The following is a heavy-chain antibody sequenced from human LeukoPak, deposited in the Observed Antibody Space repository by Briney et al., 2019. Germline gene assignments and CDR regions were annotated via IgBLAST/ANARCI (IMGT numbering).Heavy chain of an antibody. CDR1: GGSFSGYY. V-gene: IGHV4-34*01. J-gene: IGHJ5*02. CDR3: ARARRIAVAGRRGANWFNP. CDR2: INHSGST. Sequence: SETLSLTCAVYGGSFSGYYWSWIRQPPGKGLEWIGEINHSGSTNYNPSLKSRVTISVDTSKNRFSLKLSSVTAADTAVYYCARARRIAVAGRRGANWFNPWGQGTLVTVSS. D-gene: IGHD6-19*01.